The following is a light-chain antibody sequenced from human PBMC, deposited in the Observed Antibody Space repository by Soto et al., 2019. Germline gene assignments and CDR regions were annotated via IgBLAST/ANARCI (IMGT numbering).Light chain of an antibody. Sequence: EIVLTQSPATLSLSPGERATLSCRASQSVSSYLAWYQQKPGQAPRLLIFDASNRATGIPARFSGSGSGTDFTLTISSLEPEDSATYYCQQFNNYPYTFGQGTKLEIK. CDR2: DAS. CDR3: QQFNNYPYT. J-gene: IGKJ2*01. CDR1: QSVSSY. V-gene: IGKV3-11*01.